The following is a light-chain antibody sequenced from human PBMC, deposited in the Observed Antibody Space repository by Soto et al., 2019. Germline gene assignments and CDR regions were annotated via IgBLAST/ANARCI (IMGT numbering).Light chain of an antibody. CDR3: SSYAGINSV. Sequence: QSALTQPPSASGSPGQSVTISCTGTSSDVGGYNYVSWYQQYPGKAPKLMIYEVSKRPSGVPDRFSGSKSGNTASLTVSGRQAEDEADYYCSSYAGINSVFGGGTKLTVL. J-gene: IGLJ2*01. CDR1: SSDVGGYNY. V-gene: IGLV2-8*01. CDR2: EVS.